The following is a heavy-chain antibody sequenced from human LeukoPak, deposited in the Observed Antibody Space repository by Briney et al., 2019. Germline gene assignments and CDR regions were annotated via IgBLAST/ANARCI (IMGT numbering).Heavy chain of an antibody. CDR2: ITTSGSTM. CDR3: ARPSAPYYYDSSAYYAY. CDR1: GFTFSDYY. Sequence: GGSLRLSCAASGFTFSDYYVSWIRQAPGKGLEWVSYITTSGSTMYYADSVKGRFTISRDNAKKSLYLQMNSLRAEDTAVYYCARPSAPYYYDSSAYYAYWGQGTLVTVSS. V-gene: IGHV3-11*01. J-gene: IGHJ4*02. D-gene: IGHD3-22*01.